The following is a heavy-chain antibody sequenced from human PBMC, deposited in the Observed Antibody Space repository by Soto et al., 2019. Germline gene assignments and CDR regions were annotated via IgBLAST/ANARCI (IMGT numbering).Heavy chain of an antibody. Sequence: QITLKESGPTLVKPTQTLTLTCSFSGFSLNTGGVGVGWIRQPPGKALEWLAVISWDDDKSWSPSLRDRLTITRDASEDQVVLTVTNMDHVDTATYYCARGRGGVSGGGTTPYFDYWGQGTLVTVSS. J-gene: IGHJ4*02. CDR2: ISWDDDK. D-gene: IGHD6-19*01. V-gene: IGHV2-5*02. CDR3: ARGRGGVSGGGTTPYFDY. CDR1: GFSLNTGGVG.